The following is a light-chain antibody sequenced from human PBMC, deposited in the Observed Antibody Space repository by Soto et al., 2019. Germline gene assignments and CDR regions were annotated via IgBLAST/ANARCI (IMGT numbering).Light chain of an antibody. J-gene: IGLJ1*01. CDR1: SSDVGGYNL. Sequence: QSVLTQPPSASGSPGQSVTISCTGTSSDVGGYNLVSWYQQHPGKAPKLMIYEVSKRPSGVPDRFSGSKSGNTAALTVSGLQAEDEADYYCSSYAGSNNPYVFGTGTKLTVL. CDR2: EVS. CDR3: SSYAGSNNPYV. V-gene: IGLV2-8*01.